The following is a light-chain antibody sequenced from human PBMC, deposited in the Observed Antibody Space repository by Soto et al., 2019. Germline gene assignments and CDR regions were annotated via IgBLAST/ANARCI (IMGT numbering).Light chain of an antibody. Sequence: IQMTQSLSTLSASVGERVILTCRASQSINRWLAWYQQKPGKVPKLLIYAASSLQSGVPSRFSGSGSGTDFTLTISSLQPEDFATYYCQQSYSTPRTFGQGTNVDI. CDR1: QSINRW. J-gene: IGKJ1*01. CDR3: QQSYSTPRT. CDR2: AAS. V-gene: IGKV1-39*01.